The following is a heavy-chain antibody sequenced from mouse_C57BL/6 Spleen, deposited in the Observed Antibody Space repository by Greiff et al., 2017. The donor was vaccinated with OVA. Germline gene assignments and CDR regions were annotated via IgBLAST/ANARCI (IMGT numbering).Heavy chain of an antibody. CDR3: ASPDGYSYFDV. V-gene: IGHV5-6*01. CDR2: ISSGGSYT. J-gene: IGHJ1*03. D-gene: IGHD2-3*01. Sequence: EVKLMESGGDLVKPGGSLKLSCAASGFTFSSYGMSWVRQTPDKRLEWVATISSGGSYTYYPDSVKGRFTISRDNAKNTLYLQMSSLKSEDTAMYYCASPDGYSYFDVWGTGTTVTVSS. CDR1: GFTFSSYG.